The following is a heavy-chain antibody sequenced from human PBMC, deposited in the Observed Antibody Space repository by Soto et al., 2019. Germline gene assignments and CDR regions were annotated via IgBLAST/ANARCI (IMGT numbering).Heavy chain of an antibody. CDR3: ASSPNYDRVVSYYYYYMDV. Sequence: QVQLVESGGGVVQPGRSLRLSCAASGFTFSSYGMHWVRQAPGKGLEWVAVIWHDGSNKYYADSVKGRFTISRDNSKNTLYLQMNSLRAEDTAVYYCASSPNYDRVVSYYYYYMDVWGKGTTVTVSS. D-gene: IGHD3-3*01. CDR2: IWHDGSNK. V-gene: IGHV3-33*01. CDR1: GFTFSSYG. J-gene: IGHJ6*03.